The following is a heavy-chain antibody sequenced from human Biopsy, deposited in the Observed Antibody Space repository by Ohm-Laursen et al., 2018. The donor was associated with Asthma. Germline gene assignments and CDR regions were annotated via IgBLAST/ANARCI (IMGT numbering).Heavy chain of an antibody. Sequence: SDTLSLTCPVSGGSVSSGSYYWSWIRQPPGKGLAWVSYISYSGGTDYNPSLKSRLTISMDTSKNQFSLKLSSVTAADTAVYYCARVPTTLRYFDLWGRGTLVTVSS. D-gene: IGHD2-15*01. V-gene: IGHV4-61*01. CDR2: ISYSGGT. J-gene: IGHJ2*01. CDR3: ARVPTTLRYFDL. CDR1: GGSVSSGSYY.